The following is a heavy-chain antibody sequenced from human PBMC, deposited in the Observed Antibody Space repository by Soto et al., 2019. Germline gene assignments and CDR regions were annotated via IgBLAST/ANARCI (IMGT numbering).Heavy chain of an antibody. Sequence: XESLKISCKVSGYSFTSYWIGLVRQMPGKGLEWMGIIYPADSDTRYSPSFQGQVTISADKSISAAYLQWSSLKASDTAMYYCARAAGTVSTTDYVDYWGQGTLVTVSS. CDR2: IYPADSDT. J-gene: IGHJ4*02. CDR3: ARAAGTVSTTDYVDY. CDR1: GYSFTSYW. V-gene: IGHV5-51*01. D-gene: IGHD5-12*01.